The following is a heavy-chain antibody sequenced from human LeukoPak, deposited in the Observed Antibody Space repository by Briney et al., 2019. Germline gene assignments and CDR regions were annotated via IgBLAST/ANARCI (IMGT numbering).Heavy chain of an antibody. D-gene: IGHD3-10*01. Sequence: GGSLRLSCAASGFTFSDYSMNWVRQAPGKGLEWVSYISGGSGTIYYADSVKGRFTISRDNAKNSLFLQMNSLRDKDTAVYYCARNAGYWGQGTLVTVSS. J-gene: IGHJ4*02. CDR3: ARNAGY. V-gene: IGHV3-48*02. CDR1: GFTFSDYS. CDR2: ISGGSGTI.